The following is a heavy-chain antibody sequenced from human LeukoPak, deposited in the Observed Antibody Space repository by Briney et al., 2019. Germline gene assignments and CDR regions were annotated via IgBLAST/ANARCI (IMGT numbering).Heavy chain of an antibody. D-gene: IGHD5-18*01. Sequence: GGALRLSCAASGFIFKNYWMGWVRQAPGKGLEWVAVIWYDGSNKYYADSVKGRFTISRHNSKNKLYLQMNSLRAEDTAVYYCSRDGCVRGYSYGPDYWGQGTLVTVSS. V-gene: IGHV3-33*08. CDR1: GFIFKNYW. CDR3: SRDGCVRGYSYGPDY. CDR2: IWYDGSNK. J-gene: IGHJ4*02.